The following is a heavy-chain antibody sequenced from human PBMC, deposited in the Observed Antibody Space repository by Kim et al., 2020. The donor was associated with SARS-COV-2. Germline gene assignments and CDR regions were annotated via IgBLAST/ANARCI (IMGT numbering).Heavy chain of an antibody. J-gene: IGHJ3*02. Sequence: SPSFQGQVTISADKSISTAYLQWSSLKASDTAMYYCARPHLTIPWDAFDIWGQGTMVTVSS. CDR3: ARPHLTIPWDAFDI. D-gene: IGHD3-3*01. V-gene: IGHV5-51*01.